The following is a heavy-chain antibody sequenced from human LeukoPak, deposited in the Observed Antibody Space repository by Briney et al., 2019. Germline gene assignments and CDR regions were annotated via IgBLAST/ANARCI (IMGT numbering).Heavy chain of an antibody. CDR3: ARVSIVVVVAAPLDY. CDR2: INPNSGGT. CDR1: GYTFTGYY. Sequence: ASAKVSCKASGYTFTGYYMHWVRQAPGQGLEWMGWINPNSGGTNYAQKFQGRVTMARDTSISTAYMELSRLRSDDTAVYYCARVSIVVVVAAPLDYWGQGTLVTVSS. D-gene: IGHD2-15*01. V-gene: IGHV1-2*02. J-gene: IGHJ4*02.